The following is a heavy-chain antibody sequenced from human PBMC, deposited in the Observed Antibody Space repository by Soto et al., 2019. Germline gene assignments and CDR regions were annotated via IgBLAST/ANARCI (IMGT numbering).Heavy chain of an antibody. V-gene: IGHV3-33*01. CDR3: ARDSGGSSFDS. D-gene: IGHD1-26*01. J-gene: IGHJ4*02. Sequence: GGSLRLSCAASGFTFSSYGMHWVRQAPGKGLEWVAVIWYDGSNKYYADSVKGRFTISRDNSKNTLYLQMNSLRAEDTAVYYCARDSGGSSFDSWGQGTLVTVSS. CDR2: IWYDGSNK. CDR1: GFTFSSYG.